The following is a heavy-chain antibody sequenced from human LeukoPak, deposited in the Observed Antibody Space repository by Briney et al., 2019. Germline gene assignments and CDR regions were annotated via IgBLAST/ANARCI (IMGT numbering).Heavy chain of an antibody. D-gene: IGHD2-21*01. CDR2: IRYDGSNT. CDR1: GFTFSGQG. V-gene: IGHV3-30*02. CDR3: AKEIDYCRGDICTLHDAFDF. Sequence: GGSLRLSCAASGFTFSGQGMHWVRQAPGKGLEWVAFIRYDGSNTDLLDSVKGRFTISRDNSKNTLYLQMNNLRPDDTAVYYCAKEIDYCRGDICTLHDAFDFWGQGTMVTVSS. J-gene: IGHJ3*01.